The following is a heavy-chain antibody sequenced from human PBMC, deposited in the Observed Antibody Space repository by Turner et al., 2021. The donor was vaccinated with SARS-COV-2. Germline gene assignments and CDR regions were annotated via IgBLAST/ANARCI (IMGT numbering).Heavy chain of an antibody. J-gene: IGHJ4*02. D-gene: IGHD6-25*01. Sequence: EVQLVESGGGLVQPGQSLRLPCATSGFTFSTSAMNWVRQAPGKGLEWVSYISKSSLTIYYADSGKGRFTISRDNAENSLYLKMTSLRADDTAVYYCTKGLQLGAAFDFWGQGALVTVSS. V-gene: IGHV3-48*01. CDR2: ISKSSLTI. CDR1: GFTFSTSA. CDR3: TKGLQLGAAFDF.